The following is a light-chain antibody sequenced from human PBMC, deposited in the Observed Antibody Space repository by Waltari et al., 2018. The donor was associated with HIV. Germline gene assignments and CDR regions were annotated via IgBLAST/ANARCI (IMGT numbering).Light chain of an antibody. V-gene: IGLV2-23*02. Sequence: QSALTQPASVSGSPGQSITISCTGTSSDVGSYNLVSWYQKHPGKAPKLMIYEVSKRPSGFSNRFSGSKSGNTASLTISGLQAEDEADYYCCSYAGSSTLGVFGGGTKLTVL. CDR1: SSDVGSYNL. J-gene: IGLJ3*02. CDR3: CSYAGSSTLGV. CDR2: EVS.